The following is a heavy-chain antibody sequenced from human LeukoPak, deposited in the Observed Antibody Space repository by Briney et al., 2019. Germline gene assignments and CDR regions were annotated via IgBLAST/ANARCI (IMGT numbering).Heavy chain of an antibody. CDR3: AKCRSLSPASATNY. CDR2: ISNDGSNK. CDR1: GFIFSTYG. Sequence: GGSLRLSCAASGFIFSTYGIHWARQAPGKGLEWVAVISNDGSNKYYADSVKGRFTISRDNSKNTLYLQMNSLRAEDMAVYYCAKCRSLSPASATNYWGQGTLVTVSS. D-gene: IGHD2-15*01. J-gene: IGHJ4*02. V-gene: IGHV3-30*18.